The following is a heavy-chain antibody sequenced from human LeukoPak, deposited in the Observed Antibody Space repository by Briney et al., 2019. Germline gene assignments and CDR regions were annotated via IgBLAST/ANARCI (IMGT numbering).Heavy chain of an antibody. Sequence: GASVKVSCKASGYTFTGYYMHWVRQAPGQGREGMGWINPNSGGTNYAQKFQDRVTMTRDASISTAYMELSRLRSDDTAVYYCARDELGTLYYYYGMDIWGQGTTVTVSS. CDR2: INPNSGGT. V-gene: IGHV1-2*02. CDR3: ARDELGTLYYYYGMDI. CDR1: GYTFTGYY. D-gene: IGHD7-27*01. J-gene: IGHJ6*02.